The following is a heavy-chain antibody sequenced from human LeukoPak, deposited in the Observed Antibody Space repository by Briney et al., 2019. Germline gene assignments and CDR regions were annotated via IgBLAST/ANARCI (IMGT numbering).Heavy chain of an antibody. CDR1: EFTFSKHW. J-gene: IGHJ6*02. Sequence: GGSLRLSCVASEFTFSKHWMSWVRQAPGKGLEWVANIRQDGNDKNYVDSVKGRFTISRDNAKNSLYLQLNSLRAEDTAVYYCARTLRPGSQYGYYYGMDVWGQGATVTVSS. CDR2: IRQDGNDK. V-gene: IGHV3-7*01. D-gene: IGHD1-26*01. CDR3: ARTLRPGSQYGYYYGMDV.